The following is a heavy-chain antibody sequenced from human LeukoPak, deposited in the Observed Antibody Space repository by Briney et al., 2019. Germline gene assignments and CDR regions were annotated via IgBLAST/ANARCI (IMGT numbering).Heavy chain of an antibody. CDR2: ISAYNGNT. CDR1: GYTFTSYG. Sequence: ASVKLSCKASGYTFTSYGISWVRQAPGQGLEWMGWISAYNGNTNYAQKLQGRVTMTTDTSTSTAYMELRSLRSDDTAVYYCARDLSIAVAGTWFDPWGQGTLVTVSS. D-gene: IGHD6-19*01. V-gene: IGHV1-18*01. CDR3: ARDLSIAVAGTWFDP. J-gene: IGHJ5*02.